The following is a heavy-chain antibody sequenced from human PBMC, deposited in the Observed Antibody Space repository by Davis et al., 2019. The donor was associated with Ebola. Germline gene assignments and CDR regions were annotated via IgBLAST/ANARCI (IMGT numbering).Heavy chain of an antibody. CDR1: GFTFSSYW. D-gene: IGHD3-10*01. Sequence: SLKISCAASGFTFSSYWMHWVRQAAGKGLVWVSRINSDGSSTSYADSVKGRFTISRDNAKNTLYLQMNSLRAEDTAVYYCASGGSSDYWGQGTLVTVSS. CDR2: INSDGSST. V-gene: IGHV3-74*01. J-gene: IGHJ4*02. CDR3: ASGGSSDY.